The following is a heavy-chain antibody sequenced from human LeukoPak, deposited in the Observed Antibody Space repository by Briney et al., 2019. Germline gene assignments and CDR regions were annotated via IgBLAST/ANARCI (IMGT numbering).Heavy chain of an antibody. J-gene: IGHJ4*02. CDR2: IYHSGST. D-gene: IGHD3-10*01. Sequence: SETLSLTCTVSGGSISSYYWSWIRQPPGKGLEWIGYIYHSGSTNYNPSLKSRVTISVDTSKNQFSLNLNSVTAADTAVYYCARVVGGPVDYWGQGTLVTVSS. CDR3: ARVVGGPVDY. V-gene: IGHV4-59*01. CDR1: GGSISSYY.